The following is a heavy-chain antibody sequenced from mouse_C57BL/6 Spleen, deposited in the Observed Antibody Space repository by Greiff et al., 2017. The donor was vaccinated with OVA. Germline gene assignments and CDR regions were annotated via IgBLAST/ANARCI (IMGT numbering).Heavy chain of an antibody. CDR2: IRLKSDNYAT. CDR1: GFTFSNYW. CDR3: ADYYGSSS. J-gene: IGHJ2*01. D-gene: IGHD1-1*01. V-gene: IGHV6-3*01. Sequence: EVQLVESGGGLVQPGGSMKLSCVASGFTFSNYWMNWVRQSPEKGLEWVAQIRLKSDNYATHYAESVKGRFTISRDDSKSSVYLQMNNLRAEDTGIYYCADYYGSSSWGQGTTLTVSS.